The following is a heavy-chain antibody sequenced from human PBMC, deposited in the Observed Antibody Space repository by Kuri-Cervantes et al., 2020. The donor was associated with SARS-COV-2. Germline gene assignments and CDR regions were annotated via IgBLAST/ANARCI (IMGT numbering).Heavy chain of an antibody. CDR1: GFTFSSYE. Sequence: GESLKISCAASGFTFSSYEMNWVRQAPGKGLEWVSYISSSGSTIYYADSVKGRFTISRDNSKNTLYLQMNSLRAEDTAVYYCARTYCSSTSCPRWFDPWGQGTLLTVSS. D-gene: IGHD2-2*01. J-gene: IGHJ5*02. V-gene: IGHV3-48*03. CDR2: ISSSGSTI. CDR3: ARTYCSSTSCPRWFDP.